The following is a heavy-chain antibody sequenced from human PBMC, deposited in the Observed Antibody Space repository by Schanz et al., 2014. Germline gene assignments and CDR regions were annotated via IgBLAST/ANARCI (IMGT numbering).Heavy chain of an antibody. CDR3: ARDRGRVAVPAAIVY. D-gene: IGHD2-2*02. V-gene: IGHV1-18*01. J-gene: IGHJ4*02. CDR1: GYTFTSSG. CDR2: ISAYSGNS. Sequence: QVQLVQSGAEVKKPGASVKVSCKASGYTFTSSGFSWVRQAPGQGREWMGWISAYSGNSKYAQKLQGRVTMTTDTSTNTAYMELRSLRSEDTAVYYCARDRGRVAVPAAIVYWGQGTLLTVSS.